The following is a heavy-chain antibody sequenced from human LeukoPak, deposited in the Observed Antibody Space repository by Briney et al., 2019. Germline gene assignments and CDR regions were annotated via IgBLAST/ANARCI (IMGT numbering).Heavy chain of an antibody. Sequence: GGSLRLSCAASGFTFSSYAMHWVRQAPGKGLEWVAVISYDGSNKYYADSVKGRFTISRDNSKNTLYLQMNSLRAEDTAVYYWARDGFGGSSWKGGHFDYGAQGTLVTVPS. CDR2: ISYDGSNK. V-gene: IGHV3-30-3*01. D-gene: IGHD6-13*01. CDR1: GFTFSSYA. J-gene: IGHJ4*02. CDR3: ARDGFGGSSWKGGHFDY.